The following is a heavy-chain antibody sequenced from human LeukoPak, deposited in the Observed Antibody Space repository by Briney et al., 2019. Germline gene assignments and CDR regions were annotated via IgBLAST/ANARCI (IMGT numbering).Heavy chain of an antibody. CDR1: GYTFTSYD. D-gene: IGHD3-22*01. CDR3: ARGGGAYYYDNSGYYRLGFDY. Sequence: ASVKVSCKASGYTFTSYDINWMRQAPGLGLEWMGWMNFNSGNTGYAQKFQGRVTMTRNTSISTAYMELSSLRSEDTAVYYCARGGGAYYYDNSGYYRLGFDYWGQGTLVTVSS. CDR2: MNFNSGNT. J-gene: IGHJ4*02. V-gene: IGHV1-8*01.